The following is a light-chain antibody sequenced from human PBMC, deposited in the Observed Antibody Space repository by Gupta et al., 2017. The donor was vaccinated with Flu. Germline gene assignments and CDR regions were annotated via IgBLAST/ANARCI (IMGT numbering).Light chain of an antibody. Sequence: DIQMTQSPYNLSASVGDTVIITCRASEGVSKWLAWHQQKPGKAPKLLIFKTSSLENGVPSRFSGSGYGTEFTLTINGLQPEDVATYYCQQYNSQPWAFGQGTKVEIK. CDR3: QQYNSQPWA. J-gene: IGKJ1*01. CDR1: EGVSKW. V-gene: IGKV1-5*03. CDR2: KTS.